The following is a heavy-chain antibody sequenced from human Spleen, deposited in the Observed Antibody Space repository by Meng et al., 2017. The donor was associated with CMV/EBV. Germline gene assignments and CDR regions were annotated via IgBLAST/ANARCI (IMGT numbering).Heavy chain of an antibody. J-gene: IGHJ6*02. D-gene: IGHD7-27*01. CDR2: IYSGGSST. V-gene: IGHV3-23*03. CDR3: AKQTYWGSGAMDV. Sequence: SCKASGYSFTGYYMHWVRQAPGQGLEWVSVIYSGGSSTYYADSVKGRFTISRDNSKNTLYLQMNSLRAEDTAVYYCAKQTYWGSGAMDVWGQGTTVTVSS. CDR1: GYSFTGYY.